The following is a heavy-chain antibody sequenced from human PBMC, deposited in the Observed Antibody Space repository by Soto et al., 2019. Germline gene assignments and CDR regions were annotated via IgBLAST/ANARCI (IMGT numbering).Heavy chain of an antibody. J-gene: IGHJ5*02. CDR3: ARASGDHRPADP. Sequence: EVQLVESGGGLIQPGGSLRLSCAASGFTVSSNYMSRVRQAPGKGLECVSVIYSGGSTYYADSVKGRFTISRDNSKNTLYLQMNSLRAEDTAVYYCARASGDHRPADPWGQGTLVTVSS. CDR1: GFTVSSNY. CDR2: IYSGGST. V-gene: IGHV3-53*01. D-gene: IGHD2-21*02.